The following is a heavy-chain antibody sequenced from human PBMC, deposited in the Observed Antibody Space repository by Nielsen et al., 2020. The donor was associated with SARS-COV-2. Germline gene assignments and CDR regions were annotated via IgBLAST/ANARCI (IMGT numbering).Heavy chain of an antibody. J-gene: IGHJ6*03. CDR2: INHSGST. Sequence: SETLSLTCAVYGGSFSGYYWSWIRQPPGKGLEWIGEINHSGSTNYNPSLKSRVTISVDTSKNQFSLKLSSVTAADTAVYYCARGRTHGYSSSSTNYYMDVWGKGTTVTVSS. V-gene: IGHV4-34*01. CDR3: ARGRTHGYSSSSTNYYMDV. D-gene: IGHD6-6*01. CDR1: GGSFSGYY.